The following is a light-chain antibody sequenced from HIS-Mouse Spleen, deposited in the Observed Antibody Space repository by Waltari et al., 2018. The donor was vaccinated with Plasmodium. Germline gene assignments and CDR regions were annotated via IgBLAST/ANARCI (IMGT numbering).Light chain of an antibody. CDR3: QQYNNWSFT. V-gene: IGKV3-15*01. Sequence: EIVMTQSPATLSVSPGERATLSCRASQSVSSNLAWYQQKPRQAPRLLIDGASTMATCIPARVSGSGSGTEFTLTISSLQSEDFAVYYCQQYNNWSFTFGPGTKVDIK. J-gene: IGKJ3*01. CDR2: GAS. CDR1: QSVSSN.